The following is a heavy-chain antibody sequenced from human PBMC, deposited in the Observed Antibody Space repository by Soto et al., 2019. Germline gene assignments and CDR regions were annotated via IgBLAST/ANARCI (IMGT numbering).Heavy chain of an antibody. V-gene: IGHV3-15*01. D-gene: IGHD5-18*01. J-gene: IGHJ4*02. CDR3: TTDGPVATAMVPFDY. Sequence: SLRLSCAASACTFSNAWISCVRQAQREWREWVGRIQSEADGGTTDCVGPVKGRFAISRDDSKNTRYLPMNILKTQDTSVYYCTTDGPVATAMVPFDYWGQGTMVTVSS. CDR2: IQSEADGGTT. CDR1: ACTFSNAW.